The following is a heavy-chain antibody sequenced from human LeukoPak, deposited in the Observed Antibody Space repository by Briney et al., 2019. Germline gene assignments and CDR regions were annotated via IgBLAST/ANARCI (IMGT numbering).Heavy chain of an antibody. CDR1: GFSFRDRY. J-gene: IGHJ4*02. CDR3: VRETGWLFDF. V-gene: IGHV3-11*04. D-gene: IGHD5-12*01. Sequence: GGSLRLSCAATGFSFRDRYMSWIRQAPGKGMEWVAYISPNSDNIHYADSVKGRLTISRDNAKNSLFLQVNSLRAEDTAVYYCVRETGWLFDFWGQGTLVIVSS. CDR2: ISPNSDNI.